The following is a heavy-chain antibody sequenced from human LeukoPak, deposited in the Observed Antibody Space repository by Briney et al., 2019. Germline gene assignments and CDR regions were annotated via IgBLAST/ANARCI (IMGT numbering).Heavy chain of an antibody. J-gene: IGHJ4*02. CDR3: ASWPGGWYGEDS. CDR2: IYGGGCT. Sequence: GGSLRLSCAATGLTVSSNFMSWVRQAPGKGLEWVSVIYGGGCTYYADSVKGRFTISRDTPKNTLYLQMNSLRVEDTAVYYCASWPGGWYGEDSWGQGTLVTVSS. V-gene: IGHV3-53*01. D-gene: IGHD6-19*01. CDR1: GLTVSSNF.